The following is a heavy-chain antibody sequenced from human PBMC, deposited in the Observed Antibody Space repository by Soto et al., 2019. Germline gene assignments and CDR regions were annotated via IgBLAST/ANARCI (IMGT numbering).Heavy chain of an antibody. D-gene: IGHD6-19*01. V-gene: IGHV1-18*01. J-gene: IGHJ6*02. Sequence: QVQLVQFGAEVKKPGASVKVSCKASGYTFTSYGISWVRQAPGQGLEWMGWISAYNGNTNYAQKLQGRVTMTTDTSTSTAYMELRSLRSDDTAVYYCARDRRYSSGWYTYYYYGMDVWGQGPTVTVSS. CDR3: ARDRRYSSGWYTYYYYGMDV. CDR1: GYTFTSYG. CDR2: ISAYNGNT.